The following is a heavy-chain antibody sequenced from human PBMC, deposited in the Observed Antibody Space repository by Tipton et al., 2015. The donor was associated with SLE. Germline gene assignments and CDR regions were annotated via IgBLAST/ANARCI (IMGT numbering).Heavy chain of an antibody. J-gene: IGHJ4*02. V-gene: IGHV4-39*07. CDR2: MYYSGNT. CDR3: VRLEWFREDS. Sequence: PGLVKPSETLSLICTVSGGSIFTSNYYWGWIRQSPGRGLEWIGSMYYSGNTYYKPSLKSRVTISVDTSKNQFSLKLNSMTAADTAVYYCVRLEWFREDSWGQGTLVIASS. CDR1: GGSIFTSNYY. D-gene: IGHD3-10*01.